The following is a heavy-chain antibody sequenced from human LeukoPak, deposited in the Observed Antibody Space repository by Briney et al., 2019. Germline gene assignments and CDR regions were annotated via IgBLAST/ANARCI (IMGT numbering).Heavy chain of an antibody. Sequence: SETLSLTCTVSGGSISSSSYYWGWIRQPPGKGLEWIGSIYYSGSTYYNPSLKSRVTISVDTSKNQFSLKLSSVTAADTAVYYCARDQPQGSGPHDAFDIWGQGTMVTVSS. CDR3: ARDQPQGSGPHDAFDI. V-gene: IGHV4-39*07. D-gene: IGHD3-10*01. CDR1: GGSISSSSYY. J-gene: IGHJ3*02. CDR2: IYYSGST.